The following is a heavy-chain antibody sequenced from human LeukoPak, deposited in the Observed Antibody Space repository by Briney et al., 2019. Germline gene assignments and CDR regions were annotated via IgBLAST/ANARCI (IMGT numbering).Heavy chain of an antibody. V-gene: IGHV1-2*02. CDR1: GYTFTGYY. D-gene: IGHD6-19*01. CDR2: INPESGDT. Sequence: GASVKVSCKASGYTFTGYYMHWVRQAPGQGLEWMGWINPESGDTNYAQKFQGRVTMTRDTSISTAYMELSRVRSDDTAVYFCARAYSSVWGCPYWGQGTLVTVSS. CDR3: ARAYSSVWGCPY. J-gene: IGHJ4*02.